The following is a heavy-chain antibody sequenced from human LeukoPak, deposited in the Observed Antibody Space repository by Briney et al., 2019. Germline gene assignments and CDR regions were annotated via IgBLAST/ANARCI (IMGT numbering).Heavy chain of an antibody. Sequence: GGSLRLSCAASGFTFSSYAMSWVRQAPGKGLEWVSSISSSSSYIYYADSVKGRFTISRDNAKNSLYLQMNSLRAEDTAVYYCARPAVAGTGAFDYWGQGTLVTVSS. CDR3: ARPAVAGTGAFDY. V-gene: IGHV3-21*01. D-gene: IGHD6-19*01. CDR2: ISSSSSYI. J-gene: IGHJ4*02. CDR1: GFTFSSYA.